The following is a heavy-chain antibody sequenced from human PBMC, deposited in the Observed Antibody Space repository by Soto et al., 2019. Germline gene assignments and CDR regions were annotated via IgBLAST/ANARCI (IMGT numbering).Heavy chain of an antibody. D-gene: IGHD3-3*01. CDR2: IIPIFGTA. J-gene: IGHJ6*02. V-gene: IGHV1-69*13. CDR1: GCTFSSYA. CDR3: AKTYYDLWSGYYFYYYYGMDV. Sequence: GASVKVSCKASGCTFSSYAISWVRQAPGQGLEWMGGIIPIFGTANYAQKFQGRVTITADESTSTAYMELSSLRSEDTAVYYCAKTYYDLWSGYYFYYYYGMDVWGQGTTVTVSS.